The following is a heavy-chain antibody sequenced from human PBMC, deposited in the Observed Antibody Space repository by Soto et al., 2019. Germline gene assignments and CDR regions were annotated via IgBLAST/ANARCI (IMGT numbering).Heavy chain of an antibody. V-gene: IGHV3-49*03. J-gene: IGHJ4*02. Sequence: PGGSLRLSCTASGFTFGDYAMSWFRQAPGKGLEWVGFIRSKAYGGTTEYAASVKGRFTISRDDSKSIAYLQMNSLKTEDTAVYYCSTYYDFWSGYSVDYWGQGTLVTVSS. CDR1: GFTFGDYA. CDR3: STYYDFWSGYSVDY. D-gene: IGHD3-3*01. CDR2: IRSKAYGGTT.